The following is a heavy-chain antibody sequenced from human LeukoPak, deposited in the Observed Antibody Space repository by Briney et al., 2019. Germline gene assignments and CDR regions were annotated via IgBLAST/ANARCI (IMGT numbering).Heavy chain of an antibody. V-gene: IGHV4-4*07. Sequence: PSETLSLTCTVSGGSISSYYWSWIRQPAGKGLEWIGRIYTSGSTNYNPSLKSRVTISIDTSRNQFSLRLSSVTAADTAVYYCARDLVTVTKGFDIWGQGTMVSVSS. D-gene: IGHD4-17*01. CDR3: ARDLVTVTKGFDI. CDR1: GGSISSYY. J-gene: IGHJ3*02. CDR2: IYTSGST.